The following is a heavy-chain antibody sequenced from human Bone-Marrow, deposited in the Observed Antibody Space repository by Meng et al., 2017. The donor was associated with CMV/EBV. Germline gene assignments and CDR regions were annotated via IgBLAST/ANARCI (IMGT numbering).Heavy chain of an antibody. J-gene: IGHJ6*02. CDR1: GFTSSSYW. Sequence: GGSLRLSCAASGFTSSSYWMTWVRQAPGKGLEWVANINQDGSEKYYVDSVKGRITISRDNDEKSLFLQMSSLRAEDTGVYFCARGGATQVRTYGMDVWGQGTTVTVSS. CDR2: INQDGSEK. V-gene: IGHV3-7*01. CDR3: ARGGATQVRTYGMDV. D-gene: IGHD5-24*01.